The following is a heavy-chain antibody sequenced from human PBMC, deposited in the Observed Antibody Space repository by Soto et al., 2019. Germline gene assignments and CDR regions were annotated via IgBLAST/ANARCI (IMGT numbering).Heavy chain of an antibody. Sequence: GGSLRLSCAASGFTFSSYAMSWVRQAPGKGLEWVSAISGSGGSTYYADSVKGRFTISRDNSKNTLYLQMNSLRAEDTAVYYCAKGNRYCSGGSCYGMDVWGQGTTVTVSS. CDR3: AKGNRYCSGGSCYGMDV. D-gene: IGHD2-15*01. J-gene: IGHJ6*02. V-gene: IGHV3-23*01. CDR2: ISGSGGST. CDR1: GFTFSSYA.